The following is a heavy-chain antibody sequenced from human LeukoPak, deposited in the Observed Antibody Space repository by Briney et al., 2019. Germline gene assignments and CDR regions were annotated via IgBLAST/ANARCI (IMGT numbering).Heavy chain of an antibody. CDR2: IGGSGGNT. Sequence: GGSLRLSCAASGFTFSNYAMSWVRQAPGKGLEWVSTIGGSGGNTYYADSVKGRFTISRDNSKHTLSLQMNSLRADDTAVYYCAREHYGPDYRGHGTLVTVSS. D-gene: IGHD4-17*01. V-gene: IGHV3-23*01. J-gene: IGHJ4*01. CDR1: GFTFSNYA. CDR3: AREHYGPDY.